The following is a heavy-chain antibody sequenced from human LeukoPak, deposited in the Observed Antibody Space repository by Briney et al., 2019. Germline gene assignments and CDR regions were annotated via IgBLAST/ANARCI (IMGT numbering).Heavy chain of an antibody. Sequence: SETLSLTCSVSDYSISSGYYWGWIRQPPGKGLEWIGSMEWIGSIYYSGSTYYNPSLKSRVTISVDTSKNQFSLKLSSVTAADTAVYYCARDRTYYYGSGSYYSRVGAFDIWGQGTMVTVSS. CDR3: ARDRTYYYGSGSYYSRVGAFDI. V-gene: IGHV4-38-2*02. CDR1: DYSISSGYY. CDR2: IYYSGST. J-gene: IGHJ3*02. D-gene: IGHD3-10*01.